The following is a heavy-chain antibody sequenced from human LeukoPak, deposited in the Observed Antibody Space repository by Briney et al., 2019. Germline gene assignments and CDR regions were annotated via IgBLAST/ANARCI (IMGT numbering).Heavy chain of an antibody. V-gene: IGHV3-33*01. D-gene: IGHD6-13*01. CDR2: IWYDGSNK. Sequence: AGGSLRLSCAASGFTFSSYGMHWVRQAPGKGLEWVAVIWYDGSNKYYADSVKGRFTISRDNSKNTLYLQMNSLRAEDTAVYYCARGARASSSSWYGLSWFDPWGQGTLVTVSS. CDR3: ARGARASSSSWYGLSWFDP. J-gene: IGHJ5*02. CDR1: GFTFSSYG.